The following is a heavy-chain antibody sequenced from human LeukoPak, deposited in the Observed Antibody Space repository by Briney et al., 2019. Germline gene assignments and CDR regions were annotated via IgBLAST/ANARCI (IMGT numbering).Heavy chain of an antibody. D-gene: IGHD3-22*01. V-gene: IGHV4-39*01. Sequence: SETLSLTCTVSGGSISSSSYYWGWIRQPPGNGLEWIGSIYNSGRAYYNPSLKSRVTISVDTSKNQFSLKLSSVTAADTAVYYCARHSLGFGSSGLYWGQGSLVTVSS. CDR2: IYNSGRA. CDR1: GGSISSSSYY. J-gene: IGHJ4*02. CDR3: ARHSLGFGSSGLY.